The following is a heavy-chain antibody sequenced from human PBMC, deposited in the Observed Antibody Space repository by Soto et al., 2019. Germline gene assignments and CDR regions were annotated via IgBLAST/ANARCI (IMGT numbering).Heavy chain of an antibody. V-gene: IGHV4-34*01. CDR2: INHSGST. J-gene: IGHJ4*02. Sequence: SETLSLTCAVYGGSFSGYYWSWIRQPPGKGLGWIGEINHSGSTNYNPSLKSRVTISVDTSTNQFSLKLSSVTAADTAVYYCARGRSCSSRRSHLNPFDYWGPGTLPTGSS. CDR3: ARGRSCSSRRSHLNPFDY. CDR1: GGSFSGYY. D-gene: IGHD2-2*01.